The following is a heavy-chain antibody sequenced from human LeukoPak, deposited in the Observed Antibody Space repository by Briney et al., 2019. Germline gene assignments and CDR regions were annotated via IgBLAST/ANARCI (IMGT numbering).Heavy chain of an antibody. J-gene: IGHJ4*02. CDR2: MNPNSGNT. Sequence: GASVKVSCKASGGTFSTYDINWVRQATGQGLEWMGWMNPNSGNTGYAQKFQGRVTMTRNTSISTAYMELSSLRSEDTAVYYCARGRRYSSGWPSFDYWGQGTLVTVSS. CDR3: ARGRRYSSGWPSFDY. CDR1: GGTFSTYD. V-gene: IGHV1-8*02. D-gene: IGHD6-19*01.